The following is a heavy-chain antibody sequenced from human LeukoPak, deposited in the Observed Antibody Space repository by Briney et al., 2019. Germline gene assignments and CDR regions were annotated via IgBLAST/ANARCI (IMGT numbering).Heavy chain of an antibody. CDR2: INPNSGGT. CDR1: GYTFTSYD. J-gene: IGHJ3*02. Sequence: ASVKVSCKASGYTFTSYDINWVRQAPGQGLEWMGWINPNSGGTNYAQKFQGRVTMTRDTSISTAYMDLSRLRSDDTAVYYCARDFDWPYSNGFDIWGQGTMVTVSS. CDR3: ARDFDWPYSNGFDI. D-gene: IGHD3-9*01. V-gene: IGHV1-2*02.